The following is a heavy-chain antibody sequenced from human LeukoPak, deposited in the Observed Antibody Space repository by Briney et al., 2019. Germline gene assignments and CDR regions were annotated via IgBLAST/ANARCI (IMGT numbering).Heavy chain of an antibody. V-gene: IGHV1-18*01. CDR1: GYTFTSYG. J-gene: IGHJ5*02. D-gene: IGHD6-25*01. CDR3: ARFSIPANWFDP. Sequence: ASVKVSCKASGYTFTSYGISWVRQAPGQGLEWMGWISAYNGNTNHAQNLQGRVTMTTDTSTRIAYMELRSLGSDDTAIYYCARFSIPANWFDPWGQGTLVTVSS. CDR2: ISAYNGNT.